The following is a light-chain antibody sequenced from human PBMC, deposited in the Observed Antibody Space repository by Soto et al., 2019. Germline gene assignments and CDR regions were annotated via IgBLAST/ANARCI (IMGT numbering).Light chain of an antibody. CDR2: AAS. V-gene: IGKV1-39*01. CDR1: QRISTY. J-gene: IGKJ1*01. Sequence: IQITQSPSSLSASVGDRVTIACRASQRISTYLNWFQQRPGKAPRLLIYAASTLQTGVSSNFSGSASGTDFTLTITSMQPEDFANYFCHQTYSIPQTFGQGTKVDIK. CDR3: HQTYSIPQT.